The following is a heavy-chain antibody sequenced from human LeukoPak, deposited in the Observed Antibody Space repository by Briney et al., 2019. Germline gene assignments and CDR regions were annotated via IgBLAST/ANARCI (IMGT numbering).Heavy chain of an antibody. V-gene: IGHV3-73*01. CDR1: GLTFSDSA. CDR3: ARESPFPDTDFDY. CDR2: IRSKTNRYAT. D-gene: IGHD5-18*01. J-gene: IGHJ4*02. Sequence: PGGSLRLSCAASGLTFSDSAMHWVRQASGKGLEWVGRIRSKTNRYATAYAASVKGRFTISRDDSKNTAYLQMNSLQTEDTAVYYCARESPFPDTDFDYWGQGTLVTVSS.